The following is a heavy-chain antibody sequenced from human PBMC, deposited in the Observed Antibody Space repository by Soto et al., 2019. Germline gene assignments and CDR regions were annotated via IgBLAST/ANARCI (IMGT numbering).Heavy chain of an antibody. Sequence: SETLSLTCTVSGGSISCSSYYWGWIRQPPGKGLEWIGSIYYSGSTYYNPTLKSRVTISVDTSKNQFSLKLSSVTATDTAVYYCARHSHSSGWKYYFDNWGQGTQVTVSS. CDR2: IYYSGST. J-gene: IGHJ4*02. V-gene: IGHV4-39*01. D-gene: IGHD6-19*01. CDR1: GGSISCSSYY. CDR3: ARHSHSSGWKYYFDN.